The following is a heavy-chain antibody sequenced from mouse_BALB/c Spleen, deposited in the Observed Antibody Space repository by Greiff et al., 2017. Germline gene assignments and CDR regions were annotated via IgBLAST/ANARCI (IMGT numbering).Heavy chain of an antibody. CDR3: NAEYGNFYFDY. Sequence: VQLQQSGAELVRSGASVMLSCTASGFNIKDYYMHWVKQRPEQGLEWIGWIDPENGDTEYAPKFQGKATMTADTSSNTAYLQLSSLTSEDTAVYYCNAEYGNFYFDYWGRGTTLADSS. CDR1: GFNIKDYY. V-gene: IGHV14-4*02. J-gene: IGHJ2*01. D-gene: IGHD2-10*02. CDR2: IDPENGDT.